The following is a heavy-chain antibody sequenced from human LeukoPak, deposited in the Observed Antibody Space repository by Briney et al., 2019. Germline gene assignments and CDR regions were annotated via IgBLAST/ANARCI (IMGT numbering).Heavy chain of an antibody. Sequence: GGSLRLSRAASGFTFSSYAMSWVRQAPGKGLEYVSTISSNGGTYYANSVEGRFIISRDNSKNTVYLQMGSLRAEDMAVYYRARDNSNSPCHFWGQGTLVTVSS. CDR2: ISSNGGT. D-gene: IGHD3-3*02. V-gene: IGHV3-64*01. J-gene: IGHJ4*02. CDR1: GFTFSSYA. CDR3: ARDNSNSPCHF.